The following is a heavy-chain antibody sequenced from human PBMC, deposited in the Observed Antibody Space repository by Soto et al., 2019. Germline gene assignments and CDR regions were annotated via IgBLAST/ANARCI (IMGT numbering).Heavy chain of an antibody. J-gene: IGHJ6*02. CDR3: ARDGIQRLLQPIGYYYGMDV. Sequence: ASVKVSFKASGYTFTRYYMHWVRQAPGQGLEWMGVINPSGGSTSYAQKFQGRVTMTRDTSTSTVYMELSSLRSEDTAVYYCARDGIQRLLQPIGYYYGMDVWGQGTTVT. V-gene: IGHV1-46*01. CDR2: INPSGGST. CDR1: GYTFTRYY. D-gene: IGHD2-21*01.